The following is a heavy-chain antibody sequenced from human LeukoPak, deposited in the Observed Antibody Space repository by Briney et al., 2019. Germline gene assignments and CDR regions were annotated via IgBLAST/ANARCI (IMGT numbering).Heavy chain of an antibody. Sequence: PSETLSLTCAVSGGSFSGYYWSWIRQSPVKGLEWIGEINHSEKINYNPSLRSRVSILVDTSKNQFSLRLSSVTAADTAVYYCARVRLELLEYYYYMDVWDKGPTVTVSS. D-gene: IGHD1-7*01. CDR2: INHSEKI. CDR1: GGSFSGYY. CDR3: ARVRLELLEYYYYMDV. V-gene: IGHV4-34*01. J-gene: IGHJ6*03.